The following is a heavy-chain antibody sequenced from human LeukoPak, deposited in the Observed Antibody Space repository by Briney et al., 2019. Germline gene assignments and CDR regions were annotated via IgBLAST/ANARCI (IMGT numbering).Heavy chain of an antibody. V-gene: IGHV3-21*01. CDR2: ISSSNGDI. CDR3: VRDADGGNSWFDS. CDR1: GFVFSTHS. J-gene: IGHJ5*01. Sequence: GGSLRLSCAASGFVFSTHSMNWVRQAPGKGLEWVSWISSSNGDIYYADSVKGRFTISRDNAKKSLYLQMNSLRAEDTAVYYCVRDADGGNSWFDSWGQGTLVTVSS. D-gene: IGHD4-23*01.